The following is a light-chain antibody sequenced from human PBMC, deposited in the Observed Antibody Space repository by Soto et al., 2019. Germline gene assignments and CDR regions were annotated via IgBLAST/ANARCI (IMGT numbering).Light chain of an antibody. V-gene: IGKV3-11*01. J-gene: IGKJ4*01. CDR3: QQYGSSPP. CDR1: QSVSSY. Sequence: EIVLTQSPATLSLSPGERATLSCRASQSVSSYLAWYQQKPGQAPRLLIYDASNRATGIPARFSGSGSGTDFTLTISSLEPEDFAVCYCQQYGSSPPFGGGTKVEIK. CDR2: DAS.